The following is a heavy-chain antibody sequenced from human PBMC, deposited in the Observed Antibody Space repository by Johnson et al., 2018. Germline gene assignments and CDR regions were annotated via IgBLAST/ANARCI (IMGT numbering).Heavy chain of an antibody. CDR3: VRDLSTTTGGYFQH. CDR1: GFTFSSYS. D-gene: IGHD1-14*01. V-gene: IGHV3-21*01. CDR2: LSRSNSYG. J-gene: IGHJ1*01. Sequence: EVQLLETGGGLVKPGGSLRLSCVASGFTFSSYSMTWVRQAPGQGLEWVSSLSRSNSYGYYADSVKGRFHISRDNAKNSLDLQMNSLRVEDTAVYYCVRDLSTTTGGYFQHWGQGTLVTVSS.